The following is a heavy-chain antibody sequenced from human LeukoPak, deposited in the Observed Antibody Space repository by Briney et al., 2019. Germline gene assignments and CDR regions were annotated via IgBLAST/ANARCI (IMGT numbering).Heavy chain of an antibody. CDR3: ASGYYYDSSGYYL. V-gene: IGHV4-39*01. Sequence: SETLSLTCTVSGGSISSSSYYWGWIRQPPGKGLEWIGSIYYSGSTYYNPSLKSRVTISVDTSKNQFSLKLSSVTAADTAVYYCASGYYYDSSGYYLWGQGTLVTVSS. CDR1: GGSISSSSYY. CDR2: IYYSGST. D-gene: IGHD3-22*01. J-gene: IGHJ4*02.